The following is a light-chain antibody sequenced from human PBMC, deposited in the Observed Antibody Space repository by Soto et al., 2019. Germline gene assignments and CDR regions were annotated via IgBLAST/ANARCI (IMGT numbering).Light chain of an antibody. V-gene: IGLV3-21*04. CDR3: QVWDSSSDHRV. J-gene: IGLJ3*02. CDR2: YDS. Sequence: SYELTQPPSVSVAPGKTARITCGGNNIGSKSVHWYQQKPGQAPVLVIYYDSDRPSGIPERFSGSNSGNKATLTISRVEAGDEADYYCQVWDSSSDHRVFGGGTKLTVL. CDR1: NIGSKS.